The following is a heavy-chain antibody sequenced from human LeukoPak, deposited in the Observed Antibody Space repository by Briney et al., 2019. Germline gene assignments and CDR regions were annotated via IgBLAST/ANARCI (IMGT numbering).Heavy chain of an antibody. Sequence: SETLSLTCAVSIYSISSGYYWGWIRQPPGKGLEWIESIHHSGSTYYNPSLKSRVTISVDTSNNQFSQKLTSVTAADTALYYCARINGDYLIDYWGQGTLVTVSS. J-gene: IGHJ4*02. CDR3: ARINGDYLIDY. D-gene: IGHD4-17*01. V-gene: IGHV4-38-2*01. CDR1: IYSISSGYY. CDR2: IHHSGST.